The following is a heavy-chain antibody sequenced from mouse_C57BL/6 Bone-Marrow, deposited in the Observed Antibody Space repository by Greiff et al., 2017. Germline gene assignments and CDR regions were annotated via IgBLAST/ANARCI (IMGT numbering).Heavy chain of an antibody. Sequence: VQLQQSGAELVKPGASVKLSCKASGYTFTSYWMQWVKQRPGQGLEWIGEIDPSDSYTNYNQKFKGKATLTVDTSSSTAYMQLSSLTSEDSAVYYCALYGNYVFYAMDYWGQGTSVTVSS. CDR3: ALYGNYVFYAMDY. CDR1: GYTFTSYW. V-gene: IGHV1-50*01. D-gene: IGHD2-1*01. J-gene: IGHJ4*01. CDR2: IDPSDSYT.